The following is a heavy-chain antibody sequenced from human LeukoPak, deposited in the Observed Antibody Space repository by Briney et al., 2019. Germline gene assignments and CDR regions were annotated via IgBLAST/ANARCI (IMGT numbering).Heavy chain of an antibody. Sequence: SETLSLTCTVSGGSISSSSYYWGWIRQPPGKGLVWIGSIYYSGSTYYNPSLKSRVTISVDTSKNQFSLKLSSVTPADTAVYYCARVLRSGSYYLFDYWGQGTLVTVSS. CDR1: GGSISSSSYY. CDR3: ARVLRSGSYYLFDY. V-gene: IGHV4-39*07. CDR2: IYYSGST. D-gene: IGHD1-26*01. J-gene: IGHJ4*02.